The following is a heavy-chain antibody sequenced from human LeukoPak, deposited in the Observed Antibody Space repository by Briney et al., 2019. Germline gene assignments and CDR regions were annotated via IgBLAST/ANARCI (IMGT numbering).Heavy chain of an antibody. J-gene: IGHJ4*02. CDR1: GGSICSGSYY. CDR2: IYTSGST. V-gene: IGHV4-61*02. Sequence: SQTLSLTCTVSGGSICSGSYYWSWIRQPAGKGLEWIGRIYTSGSTNYNPSLKSRVTISVDTSKNQFSLKLSSVTAADTAVYYCARMGHHYDFWSGPDYWGQGTLVTVSS. D-gene: IGHD3-3*01. CDR3: ARMGHHYDFWSGPDY.